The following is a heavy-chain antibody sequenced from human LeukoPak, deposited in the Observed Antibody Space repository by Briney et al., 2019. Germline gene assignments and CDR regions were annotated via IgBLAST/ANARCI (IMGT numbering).Heavy chain of an antibody. CDR2: ISYDGSNK. V-gene: IGHV3-30-3*01. CDR3: ARDFGY. J-gene: IGHJ4*02. CDR1: GFTFSSYA. D-gene: IGHD3-10*01. Sequence: GGSLRLSCAASGFTFSSYAMHWVRQAPGMGLEWVAVISYDGSNKYYADSVKGRFTISRDNSKNTLYLQMNSLRAEDTAVYYCARDFGYWGQGTLVTVSS.